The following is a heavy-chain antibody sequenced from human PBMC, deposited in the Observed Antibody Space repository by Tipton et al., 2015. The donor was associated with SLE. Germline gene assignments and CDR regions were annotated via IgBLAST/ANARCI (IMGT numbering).Heavy chain of an antibody. CDR2: ISSSSTYK. J-gene: IGHJ4*02. CDR3: ARGSGPYCTGGVCYTWIGHLDH. V-gene: IGHV3-21*01. D-gene: IGHD2-8*02. CDR1: GFSFSSYY. Sequence: SLRLSCEASGFSFSSYYMNWVRQAPGKGLEWVSSISSSSTYKHYADSVKGRFTISRDNAENSLYLQMNSLRAEDTAVYYCARGSGPYCTGGVCYTWIGHLDHWGRGTLVAVSA.